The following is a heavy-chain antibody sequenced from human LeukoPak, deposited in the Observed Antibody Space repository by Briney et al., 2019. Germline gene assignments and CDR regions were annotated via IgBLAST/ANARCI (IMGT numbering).Heavy chain of an antibody. V-gene: IGHV3-30*18. CDR1: GFTFSSYG. Sequence: GGSLRLSCAASGFTFSSYGVHWVRQAPGKGLEWVAVISYDGSNKYYADSVKGRFTISRDNSKNTLYLQMNSLRAEDTAVYYCAKESSRYGDYQVFDYWGQGTLVTVSS. CDR3: AKESSRYGDYQVFDY. J-gene: IGHJ4*02. CDR2: ISYDGSNK. D-gene: IGHD4-17*01.